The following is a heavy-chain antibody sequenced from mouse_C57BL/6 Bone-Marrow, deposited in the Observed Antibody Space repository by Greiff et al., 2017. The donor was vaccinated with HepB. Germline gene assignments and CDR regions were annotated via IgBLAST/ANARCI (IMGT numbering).Heavy chain of an antibody. Sequence: VQRVESGPELVKPGASVKISCKASGYAFSSSWMNWVKQRPGKGLEWIGRIYPGDGDTNYNGKFKGKATLTADKSSSTAYMQLSSLTSEDSAVYFCARSQLRLPFAYWGQGTLVTVSA. J-gene: IGHJ3*01. CDR1: GYAFSSSW. CDR2: IYPGDGDT. CDR3: ARSQLRLPFAY. V-gene: IGHV1-82*01. D-gene: IGHD3-2*02.